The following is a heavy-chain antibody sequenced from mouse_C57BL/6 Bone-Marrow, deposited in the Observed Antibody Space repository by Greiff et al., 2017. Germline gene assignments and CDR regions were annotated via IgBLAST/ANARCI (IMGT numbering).Heavy chain of an antibody. D-gene: IGHD2-4*01. CDR3: ERWDYDWFAY. CDR1: GFTFTDYY. V-gene: IGHV7-3*01. CDR2: IRNKANGYTT. Sequence: EVKLMESGGGLVQPGGSLSLSCAASGFTFTDYYMSWVRQPPGEALEWLGFIRNKANGYTTEYSASVKGRFTISRDNSQSILYLQMNALRAEDSATYLCERWDYDWFAYWGQGTLVTVSA. J-gene: IGHJ3*01.